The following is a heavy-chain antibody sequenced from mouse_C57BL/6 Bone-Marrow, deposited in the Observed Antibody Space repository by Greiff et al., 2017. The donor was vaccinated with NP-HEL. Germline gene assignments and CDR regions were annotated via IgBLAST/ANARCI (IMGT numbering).Heavy chain of an antibody. V-gene: IGHV1-74*01. CDR1: GYTFTSYW. CDR2: IHHSDSDT. J-gene: IGHJ2*01. D-gene: IGHD2-4*01. CDR3: AIEDYDYGFDY. Sequence: QVQLQQSGAELVKPGASVKVSCKASGYTFTSYWMHWVKQRPGQGLEWIGRIHHSDSDTNYNQKFKGKATLTVDKSSSTAYMQLSSLTSEDSAVYYCAIEDYDYGFDYWGQGTTLTVSS.